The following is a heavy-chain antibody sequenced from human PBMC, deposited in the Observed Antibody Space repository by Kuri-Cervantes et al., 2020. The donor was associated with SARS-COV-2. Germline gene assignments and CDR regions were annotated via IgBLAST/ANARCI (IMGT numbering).Heavy chain of an antibody. D-gene: IGHD6-13*01. Sequence: LSLTCAASGFTFSSYGMHWVRQAPSKGLEWVAVIWYDGSNKYYADSVKGRFTISRDNSKNTLYLQMNSLRAEDTAVYYCARDMPFGGSWYADNWFDPWGQGTLVTVSS. J-gene: IGHJ5*02. CDR2: IWYDGSNK. CDR1: GFTFSSYG. CDR3: ARDMPFGGSWYADNWFDP. V-gene: IGHV3-33*01.